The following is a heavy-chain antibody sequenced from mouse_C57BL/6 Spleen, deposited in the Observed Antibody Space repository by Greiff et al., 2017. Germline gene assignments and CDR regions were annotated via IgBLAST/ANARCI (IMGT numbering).Heavy chain of an antibody. CDR2: ISYDGSN. V-gene: IGHV3-6*01. CDR1: GYSITSGYY. J-gene: IGHJ3*01. D-gene: IGHD2-4*01. CDR3: ASEGAYYDYVAWFAY. Sequence: DVQLQESGPGLVKPSQSLSLTCSVTGYSITSGYYWNWIRQFPGNKLEWMGYISYDGSNNYNPSLKNRISITRDTSKNQFFLKLNSVTTEDTATYYCASEGAYYDYVAWFAYWGQGTLVTVSA.